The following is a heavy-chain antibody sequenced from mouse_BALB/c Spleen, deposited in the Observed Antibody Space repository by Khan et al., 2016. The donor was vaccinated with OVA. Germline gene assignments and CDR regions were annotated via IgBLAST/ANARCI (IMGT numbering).Heavy chain of an antibody. V-gene: IGHV3-2*02. CDR1: GFSITSDYA. D-gene: IGHD1-1*02. CDR3: ARDGARYREAMVY. J-gene: IGHJ4*01. Sequence: EVQLVESGPGLVNPSQSLSLTCTVTGFSITSDYAWNLLRHFPGNQLEWMGDINYSSSTYYPPALKSRISITRDTSKNQFFLQLNSVTTEDTAIYYWARDGARYREAMVYWGQGTSVTVCS. CDR2: INYSSST.